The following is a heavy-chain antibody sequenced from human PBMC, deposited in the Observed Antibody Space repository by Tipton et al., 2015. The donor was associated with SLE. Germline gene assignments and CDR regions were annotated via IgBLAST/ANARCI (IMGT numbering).Heavy chain of an antibody. D-gene: IGHD1-26*01. V-gene: IGHV1-46*01. CDR2: INPSGGST. CDR1: GYTFTSYY. J-gene: IGHJ5*02. CDR3: ASRWSS. Sequence: QLVQSGAEVKKPGASVKVSCKASGYTFTSYYMHWVRQAPGQGLEWMGIINPSGGSTSYAQKFQGRVTITTDESTSTAYMELSSLRSEDTAVYSCASRWSSWGQGTLVTVSS.